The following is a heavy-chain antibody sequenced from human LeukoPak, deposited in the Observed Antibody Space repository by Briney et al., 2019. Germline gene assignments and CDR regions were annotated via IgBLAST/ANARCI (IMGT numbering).Heavy chain of an antibody. CDR2: INHSGST. Sequence: SETLSLTCAVYGGSFSGYYWSWIRQPPGKGLEWIGEINHSGSTNYNPSLKSRVTISVDTSKNQFSLKLSSVTAADAAVYYCAGTLSSWAPAFDYWGQGTLVTVSS. D-gene: IGHD6-13*01. CDR3: AGTLSSWAPAFDY. J-gene: IGHJ4*02. V-gene: IGHV4-34*01. CDR1: GGSFSGYY.